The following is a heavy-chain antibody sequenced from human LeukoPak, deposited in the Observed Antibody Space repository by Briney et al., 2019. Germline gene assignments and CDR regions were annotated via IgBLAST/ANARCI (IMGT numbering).Heavy chain of an antibody. V-gene: IGHV1-8*02. CDR1: GVTFSSYA. Sequence: GASVKVSCKASGVTFSSYAISWVRQAPGQGLEWMGWMNPNDGNTDYAQKFQGRVTMTRNTSISTAYMELSSLRSDDTAVYYCASVRDGYKGYYFDYWGQGTLVTVSS. CDR2: MNPNDGNT. D-gene: IGHD5-24*01. CDR3: ASVRDGYKGYYFDY. J-gene: IGHJ4*02.